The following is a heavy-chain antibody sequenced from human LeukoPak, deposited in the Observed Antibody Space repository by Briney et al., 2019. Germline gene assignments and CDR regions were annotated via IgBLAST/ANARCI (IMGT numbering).Heavy chain of an antibody. V-gene: IGHV1-18*01. D-gene: IGHD3-3*01. CDR1: GGTFSSYG. CDR3: ARKMIFGVVRGAFDI. J-gene: IGHJ3*02. CDR2: ISAYNGNT. Sequence: ASVKVSCKASGGTFSSYGISWVRQAPGQGLEWMGWISAYNGNTNYAQKLQGRVTMTTDTSTSTAYMELRSLRSDDTAVYYCARKMIFGVVRGAFDIWGQGTMVTVSS.